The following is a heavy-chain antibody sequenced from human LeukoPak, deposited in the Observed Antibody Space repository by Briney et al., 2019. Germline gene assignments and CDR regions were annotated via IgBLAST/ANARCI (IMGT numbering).Heavy chain of an antibody. CDR1: GFTFSNYA. V-gene: IGHV3-30*03. D-gene: IGHD3-22*01. Sequence: GGSLRLSCAASGFTFSNYAMHWVRQAPGKGLEWVAVISYDGSSEYYADSVKGRFTISRDNSKMMYLQMNSLITDDTAVYYCAREGYYYDSSGYSYYFDSWGQGTLVTVTS. CDR3: AREGYYYDSSGYSYYFDS. CDR2: ISYDGSSE. J-gene: IGHJ4*02.